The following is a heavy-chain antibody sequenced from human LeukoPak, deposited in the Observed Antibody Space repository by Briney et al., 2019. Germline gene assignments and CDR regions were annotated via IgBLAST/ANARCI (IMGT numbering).Heavy chain of an antibody. CDR2: INHSGST. D-gene: IGHD6-13*01. V-gene: IGHV4-34*01. J-gene: IGHJ4*02. CDR1: SESFSGYY. Sequence: SETLSLTCAIYSESFSGYYWSWIRQPPGKGLEWIGEINHSGSTNYNPSLKSRVTISVDTSKNQFSLKLSSVTAADTAVYYCARGGHTSGAAAQFDYWGQGTLVTVSS. CDR3: ARGGHTSGAAAQFDY.